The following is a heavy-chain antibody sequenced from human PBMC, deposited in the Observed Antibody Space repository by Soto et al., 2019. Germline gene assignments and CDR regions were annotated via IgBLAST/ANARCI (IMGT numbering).Heavy chain of an antibody. Sequence: EVQLLESGGGLVQPGGSLRLSCAASGFTFSSYAMSWVRQAPGKGLEWVSAISGSGGSTYYADSVKGRFTISRDNSKNTLYLQLNSLRAEGTVVYYCAKDPPTYGSGRRRYNWFDPWGQGTLVTVSS. D-gene: IGHD3-10*01. J-gene: IGHJ5*02. V-gene: IGHV3-23*01. CDR1: GFTFSSYA. CDR3: AKDPPTYGSGRRRYNWFDP. CDR2: ISGSGGST.